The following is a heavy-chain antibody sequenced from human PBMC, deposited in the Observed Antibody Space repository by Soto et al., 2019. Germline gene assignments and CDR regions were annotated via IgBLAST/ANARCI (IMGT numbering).Heavy chain of an antibody. CDR3: ARALRGGSYGMDV. CDR1: GGSISSGDYY. Sequence: QVQLQESGPGLVKPSQTLSLTCTVSGGSISSGDYYWSWIRQHPGKGLEWIGYIFYSGSTYYNPSLKVSVTTAVDTSKHQCALKLSAVTAADTAVYSCARALRGGSYGMDVWGQGTTVTVSS. D-gene: IGHD3-10*01. V-gene: IGHV4-31*03. CDR2: IFYSGST. J-gene: IGHJ6*02.